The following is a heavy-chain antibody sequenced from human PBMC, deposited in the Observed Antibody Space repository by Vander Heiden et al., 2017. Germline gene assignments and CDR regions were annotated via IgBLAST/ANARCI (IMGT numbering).Heavy chain of an antibody. D-gene: IGHD5-18*01. J-gene: IGHJ1*01. Sequence: QVQLQESGPGLAKPSQTLSLTCTVSGGSLSRANYYWTWIRQPPGKGLEWIGYIFYMGKTDYNPSLKSRVSISIDTSKNQFSLKVSSVTAADTALYYCARETNIAQTSMAHFDLWGQGTLVTVSS. CDR1: GGSLSRANYY. CDR2: IFYMGKT. CDR3: ARETNIAQTSMAHFDL. V-gene: IGHV4-31*03.